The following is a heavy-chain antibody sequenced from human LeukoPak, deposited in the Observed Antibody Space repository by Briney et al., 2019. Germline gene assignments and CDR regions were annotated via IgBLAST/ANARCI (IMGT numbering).Heavy chain of an antibody. D-gene: IGHD6-13*01. CDR2: INPSGGST. Sequence: ASVKVSCKASGYTFTSYYMHWVRQAPGQGLEWMGIINPSGGSTSYAQKFQGRVTMTRDMSTSTVYMELSSLRSEDTAVYYCAREGPGSSWYWDQYYFDYWGQGTLVTVSS. V-gene: IGHV1-46*01. CDR1: GYTFTSYY. J-gene: IGHJ4*02. CDR3: AREGPGSSWYWDQYYFDY.